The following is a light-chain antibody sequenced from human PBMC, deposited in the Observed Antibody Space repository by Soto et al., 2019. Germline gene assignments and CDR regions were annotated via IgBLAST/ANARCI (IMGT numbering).Light chain of an antibody. V-gene: IGKV3-20*01. J-gene: IGKJ2*01. CDR2: GSS. Sequence: EVVLTQSPVTLSLSQGERATLSCRASQTVSNNYLAWYQQKPGQAPRLLIFGSSDRATGIPDRFSGSGSGTYFTLTIRRLEPEDFAVYYCQQYRSSPPYTFGQGTKLEIK. CDR1: QTVSNNY. CDR3: QQYRSSPPYT.